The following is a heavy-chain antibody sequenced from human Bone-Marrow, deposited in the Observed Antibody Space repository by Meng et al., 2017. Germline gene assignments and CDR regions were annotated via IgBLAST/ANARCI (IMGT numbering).Heavy chain of an antibody. CDR3: AASPGWWRIDS. Sequence: QVQVQESGPGLVKPSGTLSLACGVSGASVSSGYWWTWVRQPPGKGLEWIGEFHHSGTTNYNPSLRSRVTISVDTSKNQFSLRLTSVTAADTAVYYCAASPGWWRIDSWGQGTLVTVSS. CDR1: GASVSSGYW. D-gene: IGHD6-19*01. CDR2: FHHSGTT. V-gene: IGHV4-4*02. J-gene: IGHJ4*02.